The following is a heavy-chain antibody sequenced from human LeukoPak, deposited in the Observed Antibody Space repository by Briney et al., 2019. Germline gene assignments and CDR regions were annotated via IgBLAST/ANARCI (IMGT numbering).Heavy chain of an antibody. V-gene: IGHV4-59*01. Sequence: PSETLSLTCTVSGGSISGYYWSWIRQPPGKGLEWMGFISYSGSTSYNPSLGSRVTMAVDTSSNQFSLDLSSVTAADTAVYYCATYDMMTGYSDSWGQGTLVTVSS. D-gene: IGHD3-9*01. J-gene: IGHJ1*01. CDR1: GGSISGYY. CDR2: ISYSGST. CDR3: ATYDMMTGYSDS.